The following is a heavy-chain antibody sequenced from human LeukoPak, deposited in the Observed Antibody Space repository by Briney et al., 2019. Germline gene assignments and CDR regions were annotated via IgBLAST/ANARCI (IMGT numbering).Heavy chain of an antibody. D-gene: IGHD5-24*01. J-gene: IGHJ4*02. CDR3: ARGRLSSWDGYNLSFWY. CDR2: ISAYNGNT. CDR1: GYTFTSYG. Sequence: GASVKVSCKASGYTFTSYGISWVRQAPGQGLEWMGWISAYNGNTNYAQKLQGRVTMTTDTSTSTAYMELRSLRPDDAAVYYCARGRLSSWDGYNLSFWYWGQGTLVTVSS. V-gene: IGHV1-18*01.